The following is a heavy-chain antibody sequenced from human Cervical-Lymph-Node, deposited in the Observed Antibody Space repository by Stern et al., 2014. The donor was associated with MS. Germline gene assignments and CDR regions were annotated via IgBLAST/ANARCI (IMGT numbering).Heavy chain of an antibody. J-gene: IGHJ4*02. Sequence: EVQLVESGGGLVQPGGSLRLSCTVSGFIFSTYTMRWVRQAPGKGLEWVSTISSSGRSPYYADSVKGRFTISRDNSKNTVYLQMNSLRAEDTAVYYCATDPFHSAPQRSDFDYWGQGTLVIVSS. CDR3: ATDPFHSAPQRSDFDY. CDR2: ISSSGRSP. CDR1: GFIFSTYT. D-gene: IGHD3-3*01. V-gene: IGHV3-23*04.